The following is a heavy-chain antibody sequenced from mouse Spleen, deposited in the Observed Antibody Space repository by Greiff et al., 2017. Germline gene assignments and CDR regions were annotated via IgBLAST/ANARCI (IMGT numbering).Heavy chain of an antibody. D-gene: IGHD3-3*01. CDR3: TRWGDRFDY. Sequence: VKLQQSGAELVRPGASVTLSCKASGYTFTDYEMHWVKQTPVHGLEWIGAIDPETGGTAYNQKFKGKAILTADKSSSTAYMELRSLTSEDSAVYYCTRWGDRFDYWGQSTTLTVSS. J-gene: IGHJ2*01. CDR2: IDPETGGT. CDR1: GYTFTDYE. V-gene: IGHV1-15*01.